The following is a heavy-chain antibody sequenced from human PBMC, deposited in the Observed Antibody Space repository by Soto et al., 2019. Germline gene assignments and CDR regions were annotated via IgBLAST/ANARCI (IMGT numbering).Heavy chain of an antibody. CDR2: ISGSCAST. Sequence: EVQLLESGGGLVQPGGSLRLSCAASGFTFSSYAMSWVRQAPGKGLEWVAAISGSCASTYYADSVKGRFTISRDNSKNTLYLQMNSLRAEDTAVYYCAKGGPIPVAGPRQHAFDIWGQGTMVTVSS. J-gene: IGHJ3*02. D-gene: IGHD6-19*01. CDR3: AKGGPIPVAGPRQHAFDI. V-gene: IGHV3-23*01. CDR1: GFTFSSYA.